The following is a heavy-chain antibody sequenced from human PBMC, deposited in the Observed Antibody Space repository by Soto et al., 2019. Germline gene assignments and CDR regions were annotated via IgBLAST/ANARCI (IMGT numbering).Heavy chain of an antibody. J-gene: IGHJ4*02. CDR3: ARSTGDSLDS. CDR2: ISAYNGNT. D-gene: IGHD3-3*01. V-gene: IGHV1-18*04. CDR1: GYTFTNYG. Sequence: VSVKVSCKASGYTFTNYGISWVRQAPGQGLEWMTWISAYNGNTNYAQRFQGRVTMTTDTSTSTAYMELRSLRSGDTAVYYCARSTGDSLDSWGQGTLVTVSS.